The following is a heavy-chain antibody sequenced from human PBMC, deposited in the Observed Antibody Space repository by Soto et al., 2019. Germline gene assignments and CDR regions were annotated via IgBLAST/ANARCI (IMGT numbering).Heavy chain of an antibody. CDR3: ARDRPDISNPTDHPMFDY. CDR2: INSDGSST. CDR1: GFIVSNIY. D-gene: IGHD6-6*01. Sequence: GSLRLYCAASGFIVSNIYITWVRQSSEKGLVWVSRINSDGSSTAYADSVKGRFTISRDNAKNTLYLQMNSLGVEDTAVYYCARDRPDISNPTDHPMFDYWGQGTQVTVSS. V-gene: IGHV3-74*01. J-gene: IGHJ4*02.